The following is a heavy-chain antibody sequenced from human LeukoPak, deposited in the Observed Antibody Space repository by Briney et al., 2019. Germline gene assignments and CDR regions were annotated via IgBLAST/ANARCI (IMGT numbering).Heavy chain of an antibody. V-gene: IGHV1-18*01. J-gene: IGHJ4*02. D-gene: IGHD4-17*01. Sequence: GASVKVSCKASGGTFSSYAITWVRQAPGQGLEWMGWITTYNGNTNYAQKLQGRVAITTDTSTSTAYMDLRGLRSDDTAVYFCARGYDYGDYVGDFDYWVQGTLATVSS. CDR1: GGTFSSYA. CDR2: ITTYNGNT. CDR3: ARGYDYGDYVGDFDY.